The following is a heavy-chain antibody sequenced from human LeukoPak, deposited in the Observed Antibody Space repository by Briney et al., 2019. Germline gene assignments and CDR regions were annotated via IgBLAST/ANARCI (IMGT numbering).Heavy chain of an antibody. CDR1: GFTFSSYG. V-gene: IGHV3-30*02. D-gene: IGHD6-13*01. CDR2: IRYDGSNK. CDR3: AKSPDSSSWLYYFDY. J-gene: IGHJ4*02. Sequence: GGSLRLSCAASGFTFSSYGMHWVRQAPGKGLEWVAFIRYDGSNKYYADSVKGRFTISRDNSKNTLYLQMNNLRAEDTAVYYCAKSPDSSSWLYYFDYWGQGTLVTVSS.